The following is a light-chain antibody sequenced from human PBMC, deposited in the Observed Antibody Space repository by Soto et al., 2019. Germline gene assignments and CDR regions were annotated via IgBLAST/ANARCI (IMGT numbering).Light chain of an antibody. CDR2: DAS. CDR3: QQRSNWPGT. CDR1: QSVSSY. V-gene: IGKV3-11*01. J-gene: IGKJ2*01. Sequence: EIVLTQSPATLFFSPGERATLSCRASQSVSSYLAWYQQKPGQAPRLLIYDASNRATGIPARFSGSGSGTDFTLTISSLEPEDFAVYYCQQRSNWPGTFGQGTKLEIK.